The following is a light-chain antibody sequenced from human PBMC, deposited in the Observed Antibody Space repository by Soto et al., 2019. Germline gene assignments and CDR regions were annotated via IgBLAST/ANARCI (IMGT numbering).Light chain of an antibody. CDR1: QSVSSSY. J-gene: IGKJ1*01. CDR3: QQYGSSPGGT. CDR2: GAS. Sequence: EIVLTQSPGTLSLSPGESATLSCRASQSVSSSYLAWYPQKPGQAPRLLIYGASSRATGIPDRFSGSGSGTDFTLTISRLEPEDVAVYYCQQYGSSPGGTFGEGTKVEIQ. V-gene: IGKV3-20*01.